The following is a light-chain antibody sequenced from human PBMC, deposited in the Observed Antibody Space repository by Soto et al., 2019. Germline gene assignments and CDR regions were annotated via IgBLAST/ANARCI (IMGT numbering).Light chain of an antibody. V-gene: IGLV2-8*01. Sequence: QSVLTQPPSASGSPGQSVSISCTGTSSDVGGDNYVSWYQQHPGKAPKLMIYEVIKRPSGVPDRFSGSKSGNTASLTVSGLQAEDEADYYCSSYAGSNVLFGGGTKLTVL. CDR3: SSYAGSNVL. CDR2: EVI. CDR1: SSDVGGDNY. J-gene: IGLJ2*01.